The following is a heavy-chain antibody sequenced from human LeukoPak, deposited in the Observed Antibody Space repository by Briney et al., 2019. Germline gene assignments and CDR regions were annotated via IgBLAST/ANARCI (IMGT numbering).Heavy chain of an antibody. J-gene: IGHJ4*02. CDR1: GGTFSSYT. D-gene: IGHD3-10*01. Sequence: SVKVSCKASGGTFSSYTISWVRQAPGQGLEWMGRIIPILGIANYAQKFQGRVTITADKSTSTAYMELSSLRSGDTAVYYCARVHGSGVEDYWGQGTLVTVSS. CDR3: ARVHGSGVEDY. V-gene: IGHV1-69*02. CDR2: IIPILGIA.